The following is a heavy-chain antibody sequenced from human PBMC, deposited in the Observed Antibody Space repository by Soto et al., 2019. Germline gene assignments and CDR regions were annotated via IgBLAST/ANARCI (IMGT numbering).Heavy chain of an antibody. CDR3: ASFYSSSRGEYYYYGMDV. CDR2: INPNNGDT. V-gene: IGHV1-2*02. J-gene: IGHJ6*02. Sequence: ASVKVSCKASGYTFIGYYMHWVRQAPGQGLEWMGWINPNNGDTNYEQKFQGRVTMTRDTSISTSYMELSSLSSDDTAVYYCASFYSSSRGEYYYYGMDVWGQGTTVTVPS. CDR1: GYTFIGYY. D-gene: IGHD6-13*01.